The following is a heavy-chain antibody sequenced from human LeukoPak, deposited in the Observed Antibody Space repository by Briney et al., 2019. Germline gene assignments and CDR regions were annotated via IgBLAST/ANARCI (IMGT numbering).Heavy chain of an antibody. J-gene: IGHJ4*02. V-gene: IGHV3-23*01. CDR2: TSDRGDYT. D-gene: IGHD1-7*01. CDR1: GFTFTSYS. Sequence: GGSLRLSCAASGFTFTSYSMSWVRQAPGKGLEWVSGTSDRGDYTYYADSVKGRFTISRDSSKNTLLLQMNSLRAEDTALYFCARKAQYNGHYPLDYWGQGTLVTVSS. CDR3: ARKAQYNGHYPLDY.